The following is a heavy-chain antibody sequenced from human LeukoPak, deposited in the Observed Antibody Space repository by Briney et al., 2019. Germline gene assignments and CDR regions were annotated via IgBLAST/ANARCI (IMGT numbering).Heavy chain of an antibody. D-gene: IGHD1-7*01. CDR1: GGSVSSGSSY. Sequence: SETLSPTCTVSGGSVSSGSSYWSWIRQPPGKGLEWIGYIYYSGSTNYNPSLKSRVTISEDTSKKQFSLKLSSVTAADTAVYYCARSGDNWNYYFDYWGQGTLVTVSS. J-gene: IGHJ4*02. CDR2: IYYSGST. CDR3: ARSGDNWNYYFDY. V-gene: IGHV4-61*01.